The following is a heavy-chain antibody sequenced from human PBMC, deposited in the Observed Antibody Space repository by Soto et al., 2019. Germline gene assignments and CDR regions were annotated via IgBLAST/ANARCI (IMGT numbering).Heavy chain of an antibody. CDR1: GDSVSNHF. J-gene: IGHJ4*02. D-gene: IGHD2-21*01. CDR3: ARHPRTSGGERTFDY. Sequence: QVHLQESGPGLVRPSETLSLTCTVSGDSVSNHFWSWIRQPPGKGLEWIAFIHYSGTANYNPSLRSRVTISVDTPKNQFSPRLTSVTAADTAVYYCARHPRTSGGERTFDYWGQGTMVAVSS. CDR2: IHYSGTA. V-gene: IGHV4-59*08.